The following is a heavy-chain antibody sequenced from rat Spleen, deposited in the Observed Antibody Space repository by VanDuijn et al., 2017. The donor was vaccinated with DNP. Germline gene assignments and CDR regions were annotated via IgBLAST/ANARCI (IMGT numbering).Heavy chain of an antibody. D-gene: IGHD4-3*01. CDR1: GFTFSDSY. CDR2: ISYDGGST. J-gene: IGHJ2*01. V-gene: IGHV5-22*01. CDR3: VRWSSGHFDY. Sequence: EVRLVESGGGLVQPGRSLKLSCAASGFTFSDSYMAWVRQAPTKVLEWVAYISYDGGSTYYGDSVKGRFAISRDNAKSTLYLQMNSLRSEDMATYYCVRWSSGHFDYWGQGVMVPVSS.